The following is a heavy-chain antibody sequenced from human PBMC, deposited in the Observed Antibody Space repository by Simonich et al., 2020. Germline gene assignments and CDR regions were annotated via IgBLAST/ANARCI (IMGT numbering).Heavy chain of an antibody. CDR3: ATGFEYSSSSWAFDI. D-gene: IGHD6-6*01. V-gene: IGHV1-69-2*01. Sequence: EVQLVQSGAEVKKPGATVKISCKVSGYTFTDYYMHWVQQAPGKGLELMEIVDPEDDETIYAKKLQGRVTITADTSTDTAYMELSSLRSEDTAVYYCATGFEYSSSSWAFDIWGQGTMVTVSS. J-gene: IGHJ3*02. CDR2: VDPEDDET. CDR1: GYTFTDYY.